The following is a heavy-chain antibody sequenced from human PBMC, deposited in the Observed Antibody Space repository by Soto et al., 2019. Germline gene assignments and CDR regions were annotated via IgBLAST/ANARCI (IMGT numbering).Heavy chain of an antibody. Sequence: GASVKVSCKASGGTFSSSAISWVRQAPGQGLEWMGGIIPIFGTANYAQKFQGRVTITADESTSTAYMELSSLRSEDTAVYYCARSTTVVTGYHYYYGLDVGGQGTTVTVSS. CDR2: IIPIFGTA. V-gene: IGHV1-69*13. CDR1: GGTFSSSA. J-gene: IGHJ6*02. CDR3: ARSTTVVTGYHYYYGLDV. D-gene: IGHD4-17*01.